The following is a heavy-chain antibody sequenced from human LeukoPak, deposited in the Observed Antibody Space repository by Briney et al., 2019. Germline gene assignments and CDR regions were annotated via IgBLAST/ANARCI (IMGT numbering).Heavy chain of an antibody. CDR1: GYSISSGYY. Sequence: SETLSLTCAVSGYSISSGYYWGWIRQPPGKGLEWIGSIYHSGSTYYNPSLKSRVTISVDTSKNQFSLKLRSVTAADTAVYYCARAGYSGYDTPLEYDYWGQGTLVTVSS. J-gene: IGHJ4*02. D-gene: IGHD5-12*01. V-gene: IGHV4-38-2*01. CDR2: IYHSGST. CDR3: ARAGYSGYDTPLEYDY.